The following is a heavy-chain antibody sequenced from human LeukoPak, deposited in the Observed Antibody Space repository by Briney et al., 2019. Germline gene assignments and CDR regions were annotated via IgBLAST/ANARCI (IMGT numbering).Heavy chain of an antibody. CDR1: GDSISSNSYY. CDR3: ARRIPGYSSGWYGGPFDY. V-gene: IGHV4-39*01. D-gene: IGHD6-19*01. J-gene: IGHJ4*02. CDR2: MYYSGST. Sequence: SETLSLTCTVSGDSISSNSYYWGWIRQPPGKGLEWIGSMYYSGSTYYNPSLKSRVTISVDTSKNQLSLKLSSVTAADTAVYYCARRIPGYSSGWYGGPFDYWGQGNLVTVSS.